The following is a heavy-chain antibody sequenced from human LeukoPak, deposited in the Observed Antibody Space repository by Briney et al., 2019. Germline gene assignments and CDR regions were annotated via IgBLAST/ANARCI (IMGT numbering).Heavy chain of an antibody. J-gene: IGHJ3*02. Sequence: KPGGSLRLSCAASGFTFSSYSMNWVRQAPGKGLEWVSSISSSSSYIYYADSVKGRFTISRDNAKNSLYLQMNSLRAEDTAVYYCARWGLSSGWFNDAFDIWGQGTMVTVSS. V-gene: IGHV3-21*01. D-gene: IGHD6-19*01. CDR2: ISSSSSYI. CDR1: GFTFSSYS. CDR3: ARWGLSSGWFNDAFDI.